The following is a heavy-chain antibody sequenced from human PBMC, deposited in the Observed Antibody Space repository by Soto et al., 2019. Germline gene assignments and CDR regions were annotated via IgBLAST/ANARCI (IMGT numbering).Heavy chain of an antibody. J-gene: IGHJ4*02. CDR3: GPRGAVADPRGY. CDR2: INHSGST. D-gene: IGHD6-19*01. Sequence: SETLSLTCAVYGGSFSVFYWTWISQPSGKGLEWIGEINHSGSTNYNPSLKSRVAISVDTSKNQFSLNLTSVTAADTAVYYCGPRGAVADPRGYWGQGTLVTVS. CDR1: GGSFSVFY. V-gene: IGHV4-34*01.